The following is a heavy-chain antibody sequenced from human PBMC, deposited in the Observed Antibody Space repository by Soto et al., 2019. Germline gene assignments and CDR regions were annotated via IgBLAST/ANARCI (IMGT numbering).Heavy chain of an antibody. Sequence: QVQLVQSGAEVKKPGSSVKVSCKASGGTFSSYALSWVRQAPGQGLEWMGGITPIFGTANYAQKFQGRVTITADEYTSTAYMELSSRRSEDTDVYYCASGLVVVGLTNWFDPWGQGNLDTVSS. V-gene: IGHV1-69*01. CDR2: ITPIFGTA. CDR3: ASGLVVVGLTNWFDP. CDR1: GGTFSSYA. J-gene: IGHJ5*02. D-gene: IGHD2-15*01.